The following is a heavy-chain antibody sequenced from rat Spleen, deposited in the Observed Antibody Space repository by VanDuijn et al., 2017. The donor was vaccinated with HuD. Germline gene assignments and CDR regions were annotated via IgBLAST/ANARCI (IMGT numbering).Heavy chain of an antibody. Sequence: EVQLVESGGGLVQPGRSMKLSCAASGFTFSNYYMAWVRQAPTKGLEWVASLSTGGDNTYYRDSVKGRFTISRDNAKSTLYLQMNSLRSEDTATYYCTILRVQAYVMDAWGQGASVTVSS. J-gene: IGHJ4*01. CDR1: GFTFSNYY. CDR3: TILRVQAYVMDA. D-gene: IGHD4-1*01. V-gene: IGHV5-25*01. CDR2: LSTGGDNT.